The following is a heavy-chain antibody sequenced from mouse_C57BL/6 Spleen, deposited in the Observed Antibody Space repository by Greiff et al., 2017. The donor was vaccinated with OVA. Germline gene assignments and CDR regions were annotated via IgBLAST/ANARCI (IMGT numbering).Heavy chain of an antibody. Sequence: VQLQQSGAELVRPGTSVKVSCKASGYAFTNYLLEWVKQKPGQGLEWIGVINPGSGGTNYNEKFKGKATLTADKSSSTAYMQLSSLTSEDSAVYFCARKDDGYSWGQGTLVTVSA. CDR2: INPGSGGT. CDR1: GYAFTNYL. V-gene: IGHV1-54*01. J-gene: IGHJ3*01. CDR3: ARKDDGYS. D-gene: IGHD2-3*01.